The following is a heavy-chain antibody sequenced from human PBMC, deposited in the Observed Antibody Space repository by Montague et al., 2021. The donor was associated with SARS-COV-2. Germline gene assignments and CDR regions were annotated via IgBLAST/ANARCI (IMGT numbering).Heavy chain of an antibody. Sequence: SETLSLTCIVSGGSTNYYYWSWIRQSPGKGLEWIGYMYYGGSTNYNPSXXSRVTMSIDRPKNQFSLKLRSVTAADTAVYYCARVARYCTNGVCQTYYYYGLDVWGQGTTVTVSS. V-gene: IGHV4-59*01. CDR1: GGSTNYYY. J-gene: IGHJ6*02. D-gene: IGHD2-8*01. CDR3: ARVARYCTNGVCQTYYYYGLDV. CDR2: MYYGGST.